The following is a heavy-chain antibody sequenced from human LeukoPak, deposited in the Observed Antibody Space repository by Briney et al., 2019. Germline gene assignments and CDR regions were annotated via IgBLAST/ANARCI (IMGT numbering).Heavy chain of an antibody. V-gene: IGHV1-18*01. CDR3: ARAIPQHYDFWSGYTNSYYMDV. CDR1: GYIFTSYG. Sequence: ASVKVSCKASGYIFTSYGISWVRQAPGQGLEWMGWISAYNGNTNYAQKLQGRVTMTTDTSTSTAYMELRSLRSDDTAVYYCARAIPQHYDFWSGYTNSYYMDVWGKGTTVTVSS. D-gene: IGHD3-3*01. CDR2: ISAYNGNT. J-gene: IGHJ6*03.